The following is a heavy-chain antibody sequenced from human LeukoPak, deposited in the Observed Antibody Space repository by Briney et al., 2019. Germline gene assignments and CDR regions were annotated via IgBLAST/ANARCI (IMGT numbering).Heavy chain of an antibody. CDR3: ARGINTDYDFWSGYFTPFDY. CDR1: GYTFTGYY. D-gene: IGHD3-3*01. V-gene: IGHV1-69*13. J-gene: IGHJ4*02. Sequence: SVKVSCKASGYTFTGYYMHWVRQAPGQGLEWMGGIIPIFGTANYAQKFQGRVTITADESTSTAYMELSSLRSEDTAVYYCARGINTDYDFWSGYFTPFDYWGQGTLVTVSS. CDR2: IIPIFGTA.